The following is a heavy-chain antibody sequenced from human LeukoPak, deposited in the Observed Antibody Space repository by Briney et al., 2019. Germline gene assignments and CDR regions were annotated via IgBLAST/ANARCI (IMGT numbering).Heavy chain of an antibody. CDR1: GFTFSSYW. J-gene: IGHJ4*02. V-gene: IGHV3-7*01. CDR2: IKQDGSEK. Sequence: PGGSLRLSCAASGFTFSSYWMSCVRQSPGKGLEWVANIKQDGSEKYHVDSVKGRFTISRDNAKNSLYLQMNSLRAEDTAVYYYAQYCGSDRYSVGYWGQGPLVPVSS. D-gene: IGHD2-21*02. CDR3: AQYCGSDRYSVGY.